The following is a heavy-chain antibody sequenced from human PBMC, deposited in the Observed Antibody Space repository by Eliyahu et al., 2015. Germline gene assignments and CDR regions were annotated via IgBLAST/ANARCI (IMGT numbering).Heavy chain of an antibody. Sequence: QVQLQESGPGLVKPSETLSLTCTVSGGSITSGSHYWXWIRPPPGKGLEXIGYIYSAGDTNYNPSLKSRVTIAVDTSKNQFSLKLKSVTAADTAVYFCARATWGYLPFDYWGQGTLVTVSS. J-gene: IGHJ4*02. CDR3: ARATWGYLPFDY. V-gene: IGHV4-61*01. CDR2: IYSAGDT. D-gene: IGHD7-27*01. CDR1: GGSITSGSHY.